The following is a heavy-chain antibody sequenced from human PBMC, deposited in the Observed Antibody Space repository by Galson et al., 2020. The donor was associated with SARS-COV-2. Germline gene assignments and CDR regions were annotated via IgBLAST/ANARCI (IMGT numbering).Heavy chain of an antibody. CDR3: VKDWGGPVDF. V-gene: IGHV3-74*01. D-gene: IGHD3-16*01. Sequence: GESLKISCAASGFTLSRYWMHWVRQAPGKGLVWVSRINSDETTINYAGSVMGRFTISRDSAKNTLYLQMNSLRVEDTARYYCVKDWGGPVDFWGQGDLVIVSS. J-gene: IGHJ4*02. CDR1: GFTLSRYW. CDR2: INSDETTI.